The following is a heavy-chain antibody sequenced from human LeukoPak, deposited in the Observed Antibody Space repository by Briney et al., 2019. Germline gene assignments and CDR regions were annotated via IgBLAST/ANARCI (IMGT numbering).Heavy chain of an antibody. CDR2: IIPILGIA. V-gene: IGHV1-69*04. CDR1: GGTFSICA. J-gene: IGHJ4*02. Sequence: SVKVSCKASGGTFSICAISWVRQAPGQGLEWMGRIIPILGIANYAQKFQGRVTITADKSTSTAYMELSSLRSEDTAVYYCASHSIAEAGTGEFDYWGQGTLVTVSS. CDR3: ASHSIAEAGTGEFDY. D-gene: IGHD6-13*01.